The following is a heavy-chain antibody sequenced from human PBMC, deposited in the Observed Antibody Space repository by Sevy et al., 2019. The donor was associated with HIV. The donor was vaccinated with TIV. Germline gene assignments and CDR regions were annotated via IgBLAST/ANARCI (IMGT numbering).Heavy chain of an antibody. CDR3: AKALNPALESMIEVIFRSQNGFDV. D-gene: IGHD3-22*01. V-gene: IGHV3-23*01. CDR1: GFTFNTHA. CDR2: ISGIGSST. J-gene: IGHJ3*01. Sequence: GGSLRLSCAASGFTFNTHAMNWVRQAPGKGLEWVSVISGIGSSTYYADSVKGRFTISRDNSKNTLYLQMNSLRADDTAVYYCAKALNPALESMIEVIFRSQNGFDVWGQGTMVTVSS.